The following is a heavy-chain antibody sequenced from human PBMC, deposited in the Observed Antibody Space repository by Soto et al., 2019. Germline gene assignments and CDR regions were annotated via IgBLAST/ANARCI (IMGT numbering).Heavy chain of an antibody. CDR2: IYSGGST. V-gene: IGHV3-66*04. CDR1: GFTVSSNY. J-gene: IGHJ4*02. D-gene: IGHD3-3*01. Sequence: GGSLRLSCAASGFTVSSNYMSWVRQAPGKGLEWVSVIYSGGSTYYADSVKGRFTISRDNSKNTLYLQMNSLRAEDTAVYYCASHFPSFWSGYYTVDYWGQGTLVTVSS. CDR3: ASHFPSFWSGYYTVDY.